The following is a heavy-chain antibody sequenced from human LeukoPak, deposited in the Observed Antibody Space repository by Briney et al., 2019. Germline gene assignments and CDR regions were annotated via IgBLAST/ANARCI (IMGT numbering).Heavy chain of an antibody. V-gene: IGHV3-7*01. CDR2: IKQGGSVK. J-gene: IGHJ4*02. CDR1: GFTFSTYW. Sequence: GGSLRLSCAASGFTFSTYWMSWVRQTPEKGLEFVASIKQGGSVKNYMDSLKGRSTISRDNARESLYLEINSLRADDTAVYYCARDPESSAFDLWGQGTLVTVSS. D-gene: IGHD5/OR15-5a*01. CDR3: ARDPESSAFDL.